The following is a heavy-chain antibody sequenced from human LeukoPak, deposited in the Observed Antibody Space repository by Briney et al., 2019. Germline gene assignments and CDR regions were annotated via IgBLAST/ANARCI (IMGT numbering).Heavy chain of an antibody. CDR2: IYYSGST. V-gene: IGHV4-59*01. CDR1: GGSISSYY. CDR3: ARDRDYIIGY. D-gene: IGHD4/OR15-4a*01. Sequence: SETLSLTCTVSGGSISSYYWNWIRQPPGKGLEWIGYIYYSGSTNYNPSLKSRVTISVDMSKNQFSLKLSSVTAADTAVYYCARDRDYIIGYWGQGTLVTVSS. J-gene: IGHJ4*02.